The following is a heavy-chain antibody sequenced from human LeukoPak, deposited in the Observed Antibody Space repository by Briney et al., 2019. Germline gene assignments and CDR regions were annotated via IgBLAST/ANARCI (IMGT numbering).Heavy chain of an antibody. CDR1: GGSFSGYY. Sequence: SETLSLTCAVYGGSFSGYYWSWIRQPPGKGLVWIGEINHSGSTNYNPSLKSRVTISVDTSKNQFSLKLSSVTAADTAVYYCARGGYIDYWGQGTLVTVSS. V-gene: IGHV4-34*01. CDR3: ARGGYIDY. CDR2: INHSGST. D-gene: IGHD5-12*01. J-gene: IGHJ4*02.